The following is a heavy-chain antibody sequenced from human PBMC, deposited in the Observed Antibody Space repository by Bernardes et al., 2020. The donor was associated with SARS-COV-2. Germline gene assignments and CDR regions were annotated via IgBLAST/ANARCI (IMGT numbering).Heavy chain of an antibody. Sequence: GSSLRLSCAASGFAFSTYDMHWVRQTPGKGPEWVSGIGTADDTYYADSVKGRFIISRENANNSLYLQMDSLRAGDTAKYFCTRGFLRRASHDTFDIWGQGTMVTVSS. D-gene: IGHD3-3*01. CDR3: TRGFLRRASHDTFDI. CDR1: GFAFSTYD. V-gene: IGHV3-13*04. J-gene: IGHJ3*02. CDR2: IGTADDT.